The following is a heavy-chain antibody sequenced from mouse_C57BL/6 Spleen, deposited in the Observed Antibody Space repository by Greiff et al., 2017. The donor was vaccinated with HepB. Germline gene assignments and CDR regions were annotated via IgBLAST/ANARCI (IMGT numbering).Heavy chain of an antibody. CDR3: AKAYYGSSYDFDY. CDR2: ISSGSSTI. J-gene: IGHJ2*01. Sequence: EVKLMESGGGLVKPGGSLKLSCAASGFTFSDYGMHWVRQAPEKGLEWVAYISSGSSTIYYADTVKGRFTISRDNAKNTLFLQMTSLRSEDTAMYYCAKAYYGSSYDFDYWGQGTTLTVSS. V-gene: IGHV5-17*01. CDR1: GFTFSDYG. D-gene: IGHD1-1*01.